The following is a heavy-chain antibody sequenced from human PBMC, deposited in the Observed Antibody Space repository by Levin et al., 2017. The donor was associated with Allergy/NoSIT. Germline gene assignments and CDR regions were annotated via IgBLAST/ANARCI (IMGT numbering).Heavy chain of an antibody. D-gene: IGHD6-13*01. CDR1: GGTFSSYA. V-gene: IGHV1-69*04. Sequence: KRGESLKISCKASGGTFSSYAISWVRQAPGQGLEWMGRIIPILGIANYAQKFQGRVTITADKSTSTAYMELSSLRSEDTAVYYCARGSYQQLVRAAEFDYWGQGTLVTVSS. CDR3: ARGSYQQLVRAAEFDY. CDR2: IIPILGIA. J-gene: IGHJ4*02.